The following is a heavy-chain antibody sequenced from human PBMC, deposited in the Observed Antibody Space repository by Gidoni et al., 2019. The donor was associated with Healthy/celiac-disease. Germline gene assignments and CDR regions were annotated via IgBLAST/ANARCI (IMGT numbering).Heavy chain of an antibody. CDR1: GFTFSTYA. D-gene: IGHD6-13*01. CDR2: ISGSGGST. Sequence: VQLLESGGGFVQPGGSLRLSCAASGFTFSTYAMSWFRQAPGKGLEWVSAISGSGGSTYYADSVKGRFTISRDNAKNTLYLQMNSLRAEDTAVYYCAKDRPLYSSSWYPFDYWGQGTLVTVSS. V-gene: IGHV3-23*01. J-gene: IGHJ4*02. CDR3: AKDRPLYSSSWYPFDY.